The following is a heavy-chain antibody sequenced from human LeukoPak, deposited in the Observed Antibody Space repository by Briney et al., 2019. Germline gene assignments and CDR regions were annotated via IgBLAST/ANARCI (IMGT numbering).Heavy chain of an antibody. D-gene: IGHD2-15*01. CDR3: ARACEVYCSRDPPDY. J-gene: IGHJ4*02. V-gene: IGHV3-7*01. CDR1: GFTFSNYW. Sequence: GGSLRLSCAASGFTFSNYWMSWVRQAPGKGLEWVANIKPDGSEKFYVDSVKGRFTVSRDDAKNSLYLQMNSLRAVDTAVYYCARACEVYCSRDPPDYWGQGTLVTVSS. CDR2: IKPDGSEK.